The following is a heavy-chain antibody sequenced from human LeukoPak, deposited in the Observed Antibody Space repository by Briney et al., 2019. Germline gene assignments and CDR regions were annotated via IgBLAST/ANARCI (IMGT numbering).Heavy chain of an antibody. D-gene: IGHD5-12*01. J-gene: IGHJ4*02. Sequence: SETLSLTCTVSGGSISSYYWSWIRQPPGKGLEWIGYNYYSGSTNYNPSLKSRVTISVDTSKNQFSLKLSSVTAADTAVYYCARKGIVAGRFDYWGQGTLVTVSS. V-gene: IGHV4-59*01. CDR3: ARKGIVAGRFDY. CDR2: NYYSGST. CDR1: GGSISSYY.